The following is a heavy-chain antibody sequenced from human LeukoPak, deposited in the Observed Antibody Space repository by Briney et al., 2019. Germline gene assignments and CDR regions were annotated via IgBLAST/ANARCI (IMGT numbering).Heavy chain of an antibody. Sequence: VASVTVSCKASGYTFTGYYMHWVRQAPGQGLEWMGWINPNSGGTNYAQKFQGRVTMTRDTSISTAYMELSRLRSDDTAVYYCARDIVYDSSGYYSQGVDYWGQGTLVTVSS. CDR2: INPNSGGT. D-gene: IGHD3-22*01. V-gene: IGHV1-2*02. CDR1: GYTFTGYY. J-gene: IGHJ4*02. CDR3: ARDIVYDSSGYYSQGVDY.